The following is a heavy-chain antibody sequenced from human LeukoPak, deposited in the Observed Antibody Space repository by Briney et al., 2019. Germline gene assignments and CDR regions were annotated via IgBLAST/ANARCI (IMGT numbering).Heavy chain of an antibody. CDR2: IYYSGST. CDR3: ARVNCSSTSCRDNWFDP. J-gene: IGHJ5*02. D-gene: IGHD2-2*01. CDR1: DGSISSSSYY. V-gene: IGHV4-39*07. Sequence: SETLSLTCTVSDGSISSSSYYWGWIRQPPGKGLEWIGSIYYSGSTYYNPSLKSRVTISVDTSKNQFSLKLSSVTAADTAVYYCARVNCSSTSCRDNWFDPWGQGTLVTVSS.